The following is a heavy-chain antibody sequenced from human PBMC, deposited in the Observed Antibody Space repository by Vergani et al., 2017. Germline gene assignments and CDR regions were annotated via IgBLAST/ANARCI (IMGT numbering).Heavy chain of an antibody. D-gene: IGHD1-26*01. J-gene: IGHJ6*02. CDR3: ARKGSLGATPYYYYGMDV. CDR2: INPSGGST. V-gene: IGHV1-46*01. CDR1: GYTFTSYY. Sequence: QVQLVQSGAEVKKPGASVKVSCKASGYTFTSYYMHWVRQAPGQGLEWMGIINPSGGSTSYAQKFQGRVTMTRDTSTSTVYMELSSLRSEDTAVYYCARKGSLGATPYYYYGMDVWGQGTTVTVSS.